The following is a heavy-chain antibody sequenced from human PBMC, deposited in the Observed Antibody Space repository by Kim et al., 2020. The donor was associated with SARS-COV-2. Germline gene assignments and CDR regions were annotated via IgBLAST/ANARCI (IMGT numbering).Heavy chain of an antibody. J-gene: IGHJ5*02. CDR2: ISSSSSYI. CDR1: GFTFSSYS. CDR3: ARVRDYGDYGIDP. Sequence: GGSLRLSCAASGFTFSSYSMNWVRQAPGKGLEWVSSISSSSSYIYYADSVKGRFTISRDNAKNSLYLQMNSLRAEDTAVYYCARVRDYGDYGIDPWGQGTLVTVSS. D-gene: IGHD4-17*01. V-gene: IGHV3-21*01.